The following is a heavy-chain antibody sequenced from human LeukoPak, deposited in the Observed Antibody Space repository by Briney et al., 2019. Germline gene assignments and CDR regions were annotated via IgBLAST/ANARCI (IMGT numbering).Heavy chain of an antibody. J-gene: IGHJ4*02. CDR3: ARDYGDYVWGSYRS. Sequence: VASVKVSCKASGGTFSSYAISWVRQAPGQGLEWMGGIIPIFGTANYAQKFQGRVTITTDESTSTAYMELSSLRSEDTAVYYCARDYGDYVWGSYRSWGQGTLVTVSS. V-gene: IGHV1-69*05. D-gene: IGHD3-16*02. CDR2: IIPIFGTA. CDR1: GGTFSSYA.